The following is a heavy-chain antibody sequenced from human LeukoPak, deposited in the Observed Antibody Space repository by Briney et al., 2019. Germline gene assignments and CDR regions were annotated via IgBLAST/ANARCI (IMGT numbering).Heavy chain of an antibody. J-gene: IGHJ4*02. Sequence: PSETLSLTCTVSGGSISSYYWNWIRQPPGKGLEWIGYIYSSGSTNYNPSLKSRFTISVDTSKNQFSLKLSSVTAADTAVYYCATGDSSGYYWVYWGQGTLVTVSS. V-gene: IGHV4-59*01. CDR1: GGSISSYY. D-gene: IGHD3-22*01. CDR3: ATGDSSGYYWVY. CDR2: IYSSGST.